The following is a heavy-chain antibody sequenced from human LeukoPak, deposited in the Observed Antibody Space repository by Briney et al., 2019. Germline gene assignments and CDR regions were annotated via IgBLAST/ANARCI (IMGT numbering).Heavy chain of an antibody. CDR2: IYHSGST. CDR3: ARVRVDVSSGTIHDAFDI. J-gene: IGHJ3*02. CDR1: GYSISSGYY. Sequence: SETLSLTCTVSGYSISSGYYWGWIRQPPGKGLEWIGSIYHSGSTYYNPSLKSRVTISVDTSKNQFSLKLSSVTAADTAVYYCARVRVDVSSGTIHDAFDIWGQGTMVTVSS. D-gene: IGHD3-22*01. V-gene: IGHV4-38-2*02.